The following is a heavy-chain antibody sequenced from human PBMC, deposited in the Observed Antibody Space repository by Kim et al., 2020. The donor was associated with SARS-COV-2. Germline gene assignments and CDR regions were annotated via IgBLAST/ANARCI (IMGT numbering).Heavy chain of an antibody. CDR3: AREETGTTGYGY. CDR1: GGSFSGYY. J-gene: IGHJ4*02. CDR2: INHSGST. D-gene: IGHD1-1*01. V-gene: IGHV4-34*01. Sequence: SETLSLTCAVYGGSFSGYYWSWIRQPPGKGLEWIGEINHSGSTNYNPSLKRRVTTSVNTSKNQFSLKLSSVTAADTAVYYCAREETGTTGYGYWGQGTLGTGSA.